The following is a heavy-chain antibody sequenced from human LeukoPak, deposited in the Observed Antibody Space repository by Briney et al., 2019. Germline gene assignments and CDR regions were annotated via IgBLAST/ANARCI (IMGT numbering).Heavy chain of an antibody. Sequence: GGSLRLSCAASGFTFSSYWMSWVRQAPGKGLEWVANIKQDGSEKYYVDSVKGRFTISRDNAKNSLYLQMNSLRAEDTAVYYCAFASDSRPFYFDYWGQGTLVTVSS. V-gene: IGHV3-7*01. J-gene: IGHJ4*02. CDR1: GFTFSSYW. CDR2: IKQDGSEK. D-gene: IGHD4-11*01. CDR3: AFASDSRPFYFDY.